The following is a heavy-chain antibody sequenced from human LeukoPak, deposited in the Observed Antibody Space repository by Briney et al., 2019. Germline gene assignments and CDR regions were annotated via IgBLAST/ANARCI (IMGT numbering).Heavy chain of an antibody. D-gene: IGHD6-19*01. CDR1: GFTFSGSA. CDR2: IRSKANSYAT. J-gene: IGHJ5*02. V-gene: IGHV3-73*01. CDR3: TRLGSSGWYNWFDP. Sequence: QAGGSLRLSCAASGFTFSGSAMHWVRQASGKGLEWVGRIRSKANSYATAYAASVKGRFTISRDDSKNTAYLQMNSLKTEDTAVYYCTRLGSSGWYNWFDPWGQGTLVTVSS.